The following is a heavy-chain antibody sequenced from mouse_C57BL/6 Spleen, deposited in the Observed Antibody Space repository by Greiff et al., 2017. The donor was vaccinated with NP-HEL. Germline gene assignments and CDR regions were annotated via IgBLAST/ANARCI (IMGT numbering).Heavy chain of an antibody. CDR2: IDPSDSET. CDR3: ARRDQDYFDY. CDR1: GYTFTSYW. Sequence: QVHVKQPGAELVRPGSSVKLSCKASGYTFTSYWMHWVKQRPIQGLEWIGNIDPSDSETHYNQKFKDKATLTVDKSSSTAYMQLSSLTSEDSAVYYCARRDQDYFDYWGQGTTLTVSS. D-gene: IGHD3-3*01. V-gene: IGHV1-52*01. J-gene: IGHJ2*01.